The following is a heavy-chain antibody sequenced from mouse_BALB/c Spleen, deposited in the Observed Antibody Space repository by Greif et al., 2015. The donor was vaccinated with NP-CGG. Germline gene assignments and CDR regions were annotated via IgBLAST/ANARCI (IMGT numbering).Heavy chain of an antibody. CDR3: ARRPNYGSSYDYAMDY. D-gene: IGHD1-1*01. Sequence: VQLKESGPSLVKPSQTLSLTCSVTGDSITSGYWNWIRKFPGNKLEYMGYISYSSSTYYNPSLKSRISTTRDTSKNXYSLQLNSVTTADTATYYCARRPNYGSSYDYAMDYWGQGTSVPVSS. V-gene: IGHV3-8*02. CDR1: GDSITSGY. CDR2: ISYSSST. J-gene: IGHJ4*01.